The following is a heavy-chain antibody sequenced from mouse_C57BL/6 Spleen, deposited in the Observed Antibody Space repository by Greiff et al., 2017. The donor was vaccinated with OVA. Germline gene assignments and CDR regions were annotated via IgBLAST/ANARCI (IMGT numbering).Heavy chain of an antibody. CDR1: GYSFTGYY. D-gene: IGHD3-3*01. CDR3: ARSPLGAMDY. J-gene: IGHJ4*01. V-gene: IGHV1-42*01. Sequence: EVKLVESGPELVKPGASVKISCKASGYSFTGYYMNWVKQSPEKSLEWIGEINPSTGGTTYNQKFKAKATLTVDKSSSTAYMQVKSLTSEDSAVYNCARSPLGAMDYWGQGTSVTVSS. CDR2: INPSTGGT.